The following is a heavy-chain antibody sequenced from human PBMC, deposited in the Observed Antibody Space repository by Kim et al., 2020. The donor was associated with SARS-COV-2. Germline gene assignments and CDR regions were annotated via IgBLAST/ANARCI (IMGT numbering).Heavy chain of an antibody. CDR3: ARDPASSSGTGY. V-gene: IGHV4-31*03. D-gene: IGHD6-6*01. Sequence: SETLSLTCTVSGGSISSGGYYWSWIRQHPGKGLEWIGYIYYSGSTYYNPSLKSRVTISVDTSKNQFSLKLSSVTAADTAVYYCARDPASSSGTGYCGQGALVTVSS. CDR1: GGSISSGGYY. CDR2: IYYSGST. J-gene: IGHJ4*02.